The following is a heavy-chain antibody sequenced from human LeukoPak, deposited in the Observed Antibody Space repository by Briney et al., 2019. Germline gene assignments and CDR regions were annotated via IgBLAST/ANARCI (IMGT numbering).Heavy chain of an antibody. CDR2: INPNSGDT. Sequence: ASVKVSCKASGYTFTGYYMHWVRQAPGQGLEWMGWINPNSGDTNYAQKFQGWVTMTRDTSISTAYMELSRLRSDDTAVYYCARAGMRITMVWGVISSFDYWGQGTLVTVSS. J-gene: IGHJ4*02. CDR1: GYTFTGYY. CDR3: ARAGMRITMVWGVISSFDY. D-gene: IGHD3-10*01. V-gene: IGHV1-2*04.